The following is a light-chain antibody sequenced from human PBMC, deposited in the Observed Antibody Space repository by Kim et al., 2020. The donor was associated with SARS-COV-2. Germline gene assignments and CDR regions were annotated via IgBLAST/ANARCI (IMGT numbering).Light chain of an antibody. CDR3: QQFNSYPALT. CDR1: QGISSA. CDR2: DAS. V-gene: IGKV1-13*02. J-gene: IGKJ4*01. Sequence: AIQLTQSPSSLSASVGDRVTITCRASQGISSALAWYQQKPGKAPKLLIYDASSLESGVPSRFSGSGSGTDFTLTISSLQPEDFATCYCQQFNSYPALTFGGGTKVDIK.